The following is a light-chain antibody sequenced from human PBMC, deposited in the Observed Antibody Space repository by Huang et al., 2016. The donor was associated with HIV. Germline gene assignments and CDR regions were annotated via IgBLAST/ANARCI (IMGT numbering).Light chain of an antibody. V-gene: IGKV1-9*01. J-gene: IGKJ4*01. CDR1: QGINNY. CDR2: AAS. Sequence: IQLTQSPSSLSASVGDRVTITCRASQGINNYLAWYQQKAGQAPRLLIYAASSLQSGVPSRFSGSASGTDFTLTINSLQPEDSATYYCQQLDSYPLTFGGGTKVEI. CDR3: QQLDSYPLT.